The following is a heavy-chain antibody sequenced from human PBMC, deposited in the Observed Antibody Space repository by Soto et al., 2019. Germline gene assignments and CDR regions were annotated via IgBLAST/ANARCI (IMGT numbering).Heavy chain of an antibody. CDR2: IYHSGST. CDR1: GGSISSSNW. Sequence: SETLSLTCAVSGGSISSSNWWSWVRQPPGKGLEWIGEIYHSGSTNYNPSLKSRVTISVDKSKNQFSLKLSSVTAADTAVYYCATIAADEAPGGFSDYYGMDVWGQGTTVTVSS. CDR3: ATIAADEAPGGFSDYYGMDV. V-gene: IGHV4-4*02. D-gene: IGHD6-13*01. J-gene: IGHJ6*02.